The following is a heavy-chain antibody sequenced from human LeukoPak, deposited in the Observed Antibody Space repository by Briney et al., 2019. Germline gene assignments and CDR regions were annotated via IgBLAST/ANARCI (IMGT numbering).Heavy chain of an antibody. CDR2: IIPIFGTA. Sequence: VAPVKVSCKASGGTFSSYAISWVRQAPGQGLEWMGGIIPIFGTANYAQKFQGRVTITTDESTSTAYMELSSLRSEDTAVYYCARQTLEYYYDSSGYRFDYWGQGTLVTVSS. V-gene: IGHV1-69*05. D-gene: IGHD3-22*01. CDR3: ARQTLEYYYDSSGYRFDY. CDR1: GGTFSSYA. J-gene: IGHJ4*02.